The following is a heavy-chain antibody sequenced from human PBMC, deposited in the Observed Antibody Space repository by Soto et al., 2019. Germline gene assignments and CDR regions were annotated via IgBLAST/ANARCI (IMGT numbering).Heavy chain of an antibody. J-gene: IGHJ4*02. CDR1: GFTFSSYG. CDR2: IWYDGSNK. CDR3: ARAPLLCSSTSCYLLDY. Sequence: QVQLVESGGGVVQPGRSLRLSCAASGFTFSSYGMHWVRQAPGKGLEWVAVIWYDGSNKYYADSVKGRFTISRDNSKNKLYLQMNSLRTEDTAVYYCARAPLLCSSTSCYLLDYWGQGTLVTVSS. V-gene: IGHV3-33*01. D-gene: IGHD2-2*01.